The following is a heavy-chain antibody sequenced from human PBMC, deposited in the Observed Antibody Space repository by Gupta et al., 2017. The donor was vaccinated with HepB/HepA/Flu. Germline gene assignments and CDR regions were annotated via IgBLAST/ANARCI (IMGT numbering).Heavy chain of an antibody. J-gene: IGHJ5*02. CDR2: INGESGST. CDR1: GLSFNDYA. CDR3: TRDTSINLSVPMWANNWFDP. Sequence: EVQLVESGGGVVQPGGSLRLLCAVSGLSFNDYAIHWVRQVPGKGLEWVALINGESGSTFYADSVKGRFTVSRDNSKNFLYLQMNSLRTEDTALYYCTRDTSINLSVPMWANNWFDPWGQGTLVTVSS. D-gene: IGHD6-6*01. V-gene: IGHV3-43*02.